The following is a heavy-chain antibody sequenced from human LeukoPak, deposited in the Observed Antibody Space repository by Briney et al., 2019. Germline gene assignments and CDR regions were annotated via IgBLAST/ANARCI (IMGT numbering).Heavy chain of an antibody. CDR2: MDPNSANT. D-gene: IGHD5-18*01. Sequence: ASVKVSCKAPGYTFTSYDINWVRQATGQGLEWMGWMDPNSANTAYAQKFQGRVTMTTNTSISTAYMELSSLRSEDTAVYYCARGVQYSYGKYYFNYWGQGTLVTVSS. J-gene: IGHJ4*02. V-gene: IGHV1-8*01. CDR1: GYTFTSYD. CDR3: ARGVQYSYGKYYFNY.